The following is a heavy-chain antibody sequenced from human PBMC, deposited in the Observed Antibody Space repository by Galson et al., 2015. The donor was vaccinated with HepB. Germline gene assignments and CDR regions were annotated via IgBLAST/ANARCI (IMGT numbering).Heavy chain of an antibody. CDR3: AKRSGDRYSSGWWYYCDY. CDR1: GFTFSSYA. D-gene: IGHD6-19*01. Sequence: SLRLSCAASGFTFSSYAMNWVRQAPGKGLEWVSAISYSGDTTYYADSVKGRFTISRDNSKNTLYLQMNSLRADDTAIYYCAKRSGDRYSSGWWYYCDYWGQETLVTVSS. CDR2: ISYSGDTT. V-gene: IGHV3-23*01. J-gene: IGHJ4*02.